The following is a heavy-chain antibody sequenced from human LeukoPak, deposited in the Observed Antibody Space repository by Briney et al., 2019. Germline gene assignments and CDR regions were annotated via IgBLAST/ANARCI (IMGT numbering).Heavy chain of an antibody. Sequence: GGSLRLSCTVSGFTVSSNSMSWVRQAPGKGLEWVSFIYSDNTHYSDSVKGRFTISRDNSKNTLYLQMKSLRAEDTAVYYCARRDGAYSHPYDYWGQGTLVTVSS. CDR1: GFTVSSNS. J-gene: IGHJ4*02. D-gene: IGHD4-23*01. CDR2: IYSDNT. V-gene: IGHV3-53*01. CDR3: ARRDGAYSHPYDY.